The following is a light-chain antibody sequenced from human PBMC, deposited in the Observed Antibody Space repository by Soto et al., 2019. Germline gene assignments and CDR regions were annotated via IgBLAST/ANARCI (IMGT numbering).Light chain of an antibody. CDR2: DVS. Sequence: QSALTQPASVSGSPGQSITISCTGTSSDVGGYNYVSWYQHHPAKAPKLMIYDVSNRPSGVSNRFSGSKSGNTASLTISGLQAEDEADYYCSSYTSSSPYVFFGGGTKLTVL. CDR1: SSDVGGYNY. V-gene: IGLV2-14*03. J-gene: IGLJ2*01. CDR3: SSYTSSSPYVF.